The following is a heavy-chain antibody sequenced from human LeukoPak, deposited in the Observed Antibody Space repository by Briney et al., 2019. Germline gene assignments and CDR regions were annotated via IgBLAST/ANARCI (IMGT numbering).Heavy chain of an antibody. D-gene: IGHD6-13*01. CDR3: ARHIRVTAAAGKYYFDY. V-gene: IGHV4-39*01. J-gene: IGHJ4*02. CDR1: GGSISSSSYY. Sequence: SETLSLTCTVSGGSISSSSYYWGWIRQPPGKGLEWIGSIYYSGSTYYNPSLKSRVTISVDTSKNQFSLKPSSVTAADTAVYYCARHIRVTAAAGKYYFDYWGQGTLVTVSS. CDR2: IYYSGST.